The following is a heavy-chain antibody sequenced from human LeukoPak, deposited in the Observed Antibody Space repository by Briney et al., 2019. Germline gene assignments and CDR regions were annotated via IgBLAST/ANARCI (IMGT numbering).Heavy chain of an antibody. Sequence: SETLSLTCAVYGGSLSGYYWSWIRQPPGKGLGWIGEINHSGSTNYNPSLKSRVTISVDTSKNQFSLKLSSVTAADTAVYYCARYCSGGSCYGYFQHWGQGTLVTVSS. D-gene: IGHD2-15*01. CDR1: GGSLSGYY. V-gene: IGHV4-34*01. J-gene: IGHJ1*01. CDR3: ARYCSGGSCYGYFQH. CDR2: INHSGST.